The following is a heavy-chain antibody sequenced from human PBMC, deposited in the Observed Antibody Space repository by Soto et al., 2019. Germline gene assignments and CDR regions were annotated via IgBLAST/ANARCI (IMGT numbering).Heavy chain of an antibody. V-gene: IGHV3-23*01. D-gene: IGHD3-9*01. CDR2: ITGSGGYT. Sequence: EVQLLESGGGLVQPGGSLRLSCAASGFTFSSYAMSWVRQAPGKGLEWVSDITGSGGYTFYADSVTGRFTISRDNSKNTLYLQMSSLSAEDTAFYYCAKERYYDILTGPENYYYYYGMDVWGQGTTVTVSS. CDR3: AKERYYDILTGPENYYYYYGMDV. J-gene: IGHJ6*02. CDR1: GFTFSSYA.